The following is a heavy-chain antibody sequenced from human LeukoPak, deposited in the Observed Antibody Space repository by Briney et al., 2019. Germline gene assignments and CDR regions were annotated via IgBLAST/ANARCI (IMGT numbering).Heavy chain of an antibody. CDR1: GFTFSTYA. Sequence: GGSLRLSCAASGFTFSTYAMNWVRQAPGKGLEWVSAISGSATGSVTTYYTDSVKGRFTISRDNSKNTLYLQMNSLRAEDTAVYYCAKDREMVRGVIIVPYFDYWGQGTLVTVSS. V-gene: IGHV3-23*01. CDR2: ISGSATGSVTT. CDR3: AKDREMVRGVIIVPYFDY. J-gene: IGHJ4*02. D-gene: IGHD3-10*01.